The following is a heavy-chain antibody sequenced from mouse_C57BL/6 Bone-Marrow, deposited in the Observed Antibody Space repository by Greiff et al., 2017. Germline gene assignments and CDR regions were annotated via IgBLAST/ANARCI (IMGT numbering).Heavy chain of an antibody. V-gene: IGHV1-62-2*01. CDR2: FYPGSGSI. CDR1: GYTFTEYT. Sequence: VQLQQSGAELVKPGASVKLSCKASGYTFTEYTIHWVKQRSGQGLEWIGWFYPGSGSIKYNEKFKDKATLTADKSSSTVYMELSRLTSEDSAVYFCARLRFPYYYGSSLFDYWGQGTTLTVSS. CDR3: ARLRFPYYYGSSLFDY. D-gene: IGHD1-1*01. J-gene: IGHJ2*01.